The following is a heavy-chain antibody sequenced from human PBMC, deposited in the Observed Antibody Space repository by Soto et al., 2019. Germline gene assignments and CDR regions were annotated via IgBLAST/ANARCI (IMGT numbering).Heavy chain of an antibody. CDR2: INPSGGST. CDR1: GYTFTSYY. Sequence: ASVKVSCKASGYTFTSYYMHRVRQAPGQGLEWMGIINPSGGSTSYAQKFQGRVTMTRDTSTSTVYMELSSLRSEDTAVYYCAKGEYYYDSSGYYIWAAFDYWGQGTLVTVSS. CDR3: AKGEYYYDSSGYYIWAAFDY. V-gene: IGHV1-46*01. J-gene: IGHJ4*02. D-gene: IGHD3-22*01.